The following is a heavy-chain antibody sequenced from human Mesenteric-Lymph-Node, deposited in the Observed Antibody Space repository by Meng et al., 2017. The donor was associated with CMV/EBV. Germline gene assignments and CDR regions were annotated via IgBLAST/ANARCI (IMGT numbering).Heavy chain of an antibody. CDR1: GFTFKDHG. CDR2: IHYDGSNK. V-gene: IGHV3-30*02. D-gene: IGHD6-13*01. J-gene: IGHJ6*02. Sequence: GESLKISCAASGFTFKDHGMHWVRQAPGKGLEWVAFIHYDGSNKHYADSVKGRFTISRDNAKNSLYLQMNSLRAEDTAVYYCASLPIIAAAGGLDGMDVWGQGTTVTVSS. CDR3: ASLPIIAAAGGLDGMDV.